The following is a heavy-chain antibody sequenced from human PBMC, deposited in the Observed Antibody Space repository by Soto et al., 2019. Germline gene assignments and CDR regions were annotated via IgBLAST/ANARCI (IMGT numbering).Heavy chain of an antibody. J-gene: IGHJ4*02. CDR3: ARDYYKYYDSSGYYRSPAY. D-gene: IGHD3-22*01. Sequence: GGSLRLSCAASGFTFSSYWMSWVRQAPGKGLEWVANIKQDGSEKYYVDSVKGRFTISRDNSRNTLFLQMNSLRAEDTAVYYCARDYYKYYDSSGYYRSPAYWGQGTLVTVSS. CDR2: IKQDGSEK. CDR1: GFTFSSYW. V-gene: IGHV3-7*01.